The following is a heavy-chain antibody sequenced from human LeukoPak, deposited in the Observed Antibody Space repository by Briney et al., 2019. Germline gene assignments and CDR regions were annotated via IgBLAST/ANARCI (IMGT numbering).Heavy chain of an antibody. D-gene: IGHD5-12*01. V-gene: IGHV3-30*02. J-gene: IGHJ6*02. CDR3: ARINAGYRTCGMDV. CDR1: GFIFETFG. CDR2: IPHDGSNQ. Sequence: GGSLRLSCVASGFIFETFGMHWVRQAPGKGLEWVAYIPHDGSNQYSADSLKGRFTISRDNSKNTLYLEMHSLRVEDTAVYYCARINAGYRTCGMDVWGQGTAVIVSS.